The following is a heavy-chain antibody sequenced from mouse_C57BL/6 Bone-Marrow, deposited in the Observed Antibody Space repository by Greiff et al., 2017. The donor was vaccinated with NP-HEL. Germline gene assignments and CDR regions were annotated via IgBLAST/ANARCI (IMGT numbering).Heavy chain of an antibody. CDR3: ARHYDPLDY. J-gene: IGHJ2*01. Sequence: EVQLVESGGGLVKPGGSLKLSCAASGFTFSDYGMHWVRQAPEKGLEWVAYISSGSSTIYSADTVKGRFTISRDNAKNSLFLQMTSLRSEDTAMYYCARHYDPLDYWGQGTTLTVSS. CDR1: GFTFSDYG. D-gene: IGHD2-4*01. CDR2: ISSGSSTI. V-gene: IGHV5-17*01.